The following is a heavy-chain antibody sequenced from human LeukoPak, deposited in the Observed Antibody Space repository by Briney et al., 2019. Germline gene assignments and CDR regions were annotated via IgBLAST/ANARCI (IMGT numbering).Heavy chain of an antibody. V-gene: IGHV3-11*05. J-gene: IGHJ5*02. D-gene: IGHD5-24*01. CDR3: ARVVEMATIHFLTLRHYNWFDP. CDR2: ISSSSSYT. Sequence: GESLKISCAASGFTFSDYYMSWIRQAPGKGLEWVSYISSSSSYTNYADSVKGRFTISRDNAKNSLYLQMNSLRAEDTAVYYCARVVEMATIHFLTLRHYNWFDPWGQGTLVTVSS. CDR1: GFTFSDYY.